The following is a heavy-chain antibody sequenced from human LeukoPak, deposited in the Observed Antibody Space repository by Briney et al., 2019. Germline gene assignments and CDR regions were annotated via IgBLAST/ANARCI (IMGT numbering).Heavy chain of an antibody. Sequence: PSETLSLTCTVSGGSISSDWYWGWVRQPPGNGLEWIGAIYRNGDTYYNPSFKSRVTISLDTSKNQFSLRLNSVTAADTAVYYFPRAKRDYYDNSGYESYYYFMDVWGKGTTVTVSS. CDR1: GGSISSDWY. D-gene: IGHD3-22*01. CDR2: IYRNGDT. V-gene: IGHV4-38-2*02. J-gene: IGHJ6*03. CDR3: PRAKRDYYDNSGYESYYYFMDV.